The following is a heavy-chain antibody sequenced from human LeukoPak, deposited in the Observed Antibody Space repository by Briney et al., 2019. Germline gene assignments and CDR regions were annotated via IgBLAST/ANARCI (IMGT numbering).Heavy chain of an antibody. CDR3: ARVDVLEMATIRTPYAFDI. CDR2: IKQDGSEK. CDR1: GFTFSSYW. J-gene: IGHJ3*02. D-gene: IGHD5-24*01. Sequence: GGSLRLSCAASGFTFSSYWMSWVRQAPGKGLEWVANIKQDGSEKYYVDSVKGRFTISRDNAKNSLYLQMNSLRAEDTAVYYCARVDVLEMATIRTPYAFDIWGQGTMVTVSS. V-gene: IGHV3-7*01.